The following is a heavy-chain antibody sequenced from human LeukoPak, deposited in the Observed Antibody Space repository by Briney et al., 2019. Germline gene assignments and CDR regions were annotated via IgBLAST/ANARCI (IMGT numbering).Heavy chain of an antibody. V-gene: IGHV4-61*01. CDR3: ARAPSYYYGMDV. CDR1: GGSFRSSSYY. CDR2: IYYSGST. Sequence: SETLSLTCTVSGGSFRSSSYYWSWIRQPPGKGLEWIGYIYYSGSTNYNPSLKSRVTISVDTSKNQFSLKLSSVTAADTAVYYCARAPSYYYGMDVWGQGTTVTVSS. J-gene: IGHJ6*02.